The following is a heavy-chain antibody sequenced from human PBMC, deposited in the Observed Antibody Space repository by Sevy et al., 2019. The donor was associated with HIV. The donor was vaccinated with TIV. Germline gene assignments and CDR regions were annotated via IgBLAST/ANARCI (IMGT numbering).Heavy chain of an antibody. J-gene: IGHJ4*02. CDR3: AKANLVVGASGVDY. Sequence: GGSLRLSCASSGFTFSSYAMHWVRQGPGKGLEAVAVISYDAKVKFYADSVKGRFTISRDNSKNTLYLQMNSLRAEDTAVYYCAKANLVVGASGVDYWGQGTLVTVSS. CDR1: GFTFSSYA. V-gene: IGHV3-30*04. D-gene: IGHD1-26*01. CDR2: ISYDAKVK.